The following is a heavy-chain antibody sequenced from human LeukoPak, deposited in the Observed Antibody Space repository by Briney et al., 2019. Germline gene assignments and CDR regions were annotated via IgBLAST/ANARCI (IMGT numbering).Heavy chain of an antibody. CDR3: ARGRGLANIVVVPADLGY. Sequence: ASVKVSCKASGYTFTSYDINWVRQATGQGLEWMGWMNPNSGNTGYAQKFQGRVTMTRNTSISTAYMELSSLRSEDTAVYYCARGRGLANIVVVPADLGYWGQGTLVTVSS. CDR1: GYTFTSYD. V-gene: IGHV1-8*01. CDR2: MNPNSGNT. J-gene: IGHJ4*02. D-gene: IGHD2-2*01.